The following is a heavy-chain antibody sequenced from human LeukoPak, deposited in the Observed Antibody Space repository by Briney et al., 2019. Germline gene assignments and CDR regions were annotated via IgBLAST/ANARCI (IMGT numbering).Heavy chain of an antibody. D-gene: IGHD2-21*01. CDR3: ARDLIQYYYFDY. J-gene: IGHJ4*02. CDR1: GFTFSSYS. V-gene: IGHV3-21*01. CDR2: ISSSSSYI. Sequence: PGGSLRLSCAASGFTFSSYSMNWVRQAPEKGLEWVSSISSSSSYIYYADSVKGRFTISRDNAKNSLYLQMNSLRAEDTAVYYCARDLIQYYYFDYWGQGTLVTVSS.